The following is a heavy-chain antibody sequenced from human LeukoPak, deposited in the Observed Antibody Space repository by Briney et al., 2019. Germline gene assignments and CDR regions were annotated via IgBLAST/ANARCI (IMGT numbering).Heavy chain of an antibody. V-gene: IGHV3-30*18. CDR1: GFTVSTYG. Sequence: GGSLRLSCAASGFTVSTYGMHWVRQAPGKGLEWVAVVSYDGSNKYYADSVKGRFTISRDNSKNTLYLQMNSLRAEDTAVYYCAKEDVGYNGGGYFDYWGQGTLVTVSS. CDR2: VSYDGSNK. D-gene: IGHD5-24*01. J-gene: IGHJ4*02. CDR3: AKEDVGYNGGGYFDY.